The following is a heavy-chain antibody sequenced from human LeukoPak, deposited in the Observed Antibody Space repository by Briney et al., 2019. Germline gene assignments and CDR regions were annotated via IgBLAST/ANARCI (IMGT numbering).Heavy chain of an antibody. D-gene: IGHD5-12*01. Sequence: PGWSLRLSCAASGFTFSSYGMSWVRQAPGKGLEGVSAISGSGGSTYYADSVKGRFTISRDNSKNTLYLQMNSLRPEDTAVYYCARARPSMWIDYWGQGTLVTVSS. CDR3: ARARPSMWIDY. J-gene: IGHJ4*02. CDR1: GFTFSSYG. CDR2: ISGSGGST. V-gene: IGHV3-23*01.